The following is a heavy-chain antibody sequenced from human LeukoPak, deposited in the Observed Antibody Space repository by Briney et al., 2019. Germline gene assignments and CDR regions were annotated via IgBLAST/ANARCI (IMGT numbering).Heavy chain of an antibody. V-gene: IGHV4-34*01. CDR2: INHSGST. CDR3: ARGRSYYRGMDV. CDR1: DGSFGAYY. J-gene: IGHJ6*02. Sequence: SETLSLTCAVYDGSFGAYYWTWIRQPPGKGLEWIGEINHSGSTNYNPSLKSRVTISVGTSKNQFSLRLSSVTAADTAVYYCARGRSYYRGMDVWGQGTTVTVSS.